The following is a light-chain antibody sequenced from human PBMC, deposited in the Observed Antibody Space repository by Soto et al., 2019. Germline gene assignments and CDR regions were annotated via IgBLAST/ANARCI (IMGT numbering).Light chain of an antibody. CDR1: ETITNND. Sequence: EIVLIQSPDILSLSPGERATVSCRASETITNNDLAWYQQKPGQAPRLLLYGASTRPTGIPDRFSGSGSGTDFTLTIDRLEPEDFAVYFCHHYGSSPPYTFGQGTKLDIK. J-gene: IGKJ2*01. V-gene: IGKV3-20*01. CDR2: GAS. CDR3: HHYGSSPPYT.